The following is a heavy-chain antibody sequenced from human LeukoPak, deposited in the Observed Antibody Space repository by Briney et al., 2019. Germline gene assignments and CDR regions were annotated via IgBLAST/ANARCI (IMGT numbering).Heavy chain of an antibody. D-gene: IGHD6-19*01. CDR1: GGSISSYY. CDR2: TYYSGTA. V-gene: IGHV4-59*01. Sequence: PSETLSLTCTVSGGSISSYYWSWIRQPPGKGLEWIGFTYYSGTANYNPSLKSRVTISVDTSKNQFSLKLTSVTAADTAVYYCARVNTEGSADYWGQGTLVTVSS. J-gene: IGHJ4*02. CDR3: ARVNTEGSADY.